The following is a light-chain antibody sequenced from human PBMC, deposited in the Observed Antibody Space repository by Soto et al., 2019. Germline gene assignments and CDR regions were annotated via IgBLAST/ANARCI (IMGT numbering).Light chain of an antibody. V-gene: IGKV3-15*01. J-gene: IGKJ2*01. CDR3: QQGHNWPLT. Sequence: EIEMTQSPATLSVSPGERATLACRASQSISTELAWYQQIPGQPPRLLIYSASTRATGVPARVTGSGSGSEFTLTISGLQSEDCAIYYCQQGHNWPLTFGQVTRLEI. CDR1: QSISTE. CDR2: SAS.